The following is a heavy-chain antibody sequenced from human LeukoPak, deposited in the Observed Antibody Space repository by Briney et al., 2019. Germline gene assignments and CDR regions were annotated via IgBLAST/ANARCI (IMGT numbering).Heavy chain of an antibody. CDR1: GFTFSSYA. D-gene: IGHD6-13*01. J-gene: IGHJ4*02. CDR3: AMPRIAAAGIQYFDY. CDR2: ISYDGSNK. Sequence: PGGSLRLSCAASGFTFSSYAMHWVRQAPGKGLEWVAVISYDGSNKYYADSVKGRFSISRDNSKNTLYLQMNSLRAEDTAVYYCAMPRIAAAGIQYFDYWGQGTLVTVSS. V-gene: IGHV3-30-3*01.